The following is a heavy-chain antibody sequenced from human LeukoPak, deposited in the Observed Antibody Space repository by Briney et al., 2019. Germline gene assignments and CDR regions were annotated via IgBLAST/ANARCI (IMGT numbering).Heavy chain of an antibody. J-gene: IGHJ4*02. CDR2: ISSSGGTK. CDR3: ARDRSGGNFDY. Sequence: PGGSLRPSCAAPGFTFSSYEMNWVRQAPGKGLEWVSYISSSGGTKYYADSVKGRFTISRDNAKKSLFLQMNSLRAEDTAVYYCARDRSGGNFDYWGQGTLVSVSS. CDR1: GFTFSSYE. V-gene: IGHV3-48*03. D-gene: IGHD4-23*01.